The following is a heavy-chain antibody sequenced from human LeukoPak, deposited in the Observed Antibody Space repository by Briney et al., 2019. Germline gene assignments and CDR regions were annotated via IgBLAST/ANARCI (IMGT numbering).Heavy chain of an antibody. V-gene: IGHV3-64*01. CDR3: AREIDSSGWQRSDY. CDR2: ISSNGGST. CDR1: GFTFSSYA. J-gene: IGHJ4*02. D-gene: IGHD6-19*01. Sequence: GGSLRLSCAASGFTFSSYAMHWVHQAPGKGLEYVSAISSNGGSTYYANSVKGRFTISRDNSKNTLYLQMGSLRAEDMAVYYCAREIDSSGWQRSDYWGQGTLVTVSS.